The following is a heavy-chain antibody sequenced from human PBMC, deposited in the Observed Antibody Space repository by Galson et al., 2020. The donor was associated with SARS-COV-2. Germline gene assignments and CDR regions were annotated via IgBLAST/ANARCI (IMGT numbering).Heavy chain of an antibody. CDR1: GFTFSSYS. D-gene: IGHD2-2*01. CDR3: ARYCSSTSCYGYDWYFDL. V-gene: IGHV3-48*02. J-gene: IGHJ2*01. Sequence: GGSLRLSCAASGFTFSSYSMNWVRQAPGKGLEWVSYISSSSSTIYYADSVKGRFTISRDNAKNSLYLQMNSLRDEDTAVYYCARYCSSTSCYGYDWYFDLWGRGTLVTVSS. CDR2: ISSSSSTI.